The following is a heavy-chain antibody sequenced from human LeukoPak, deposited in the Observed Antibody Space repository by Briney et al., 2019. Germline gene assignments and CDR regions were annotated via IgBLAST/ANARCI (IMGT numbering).Heavy chain of an antibody. CDR3: ARDSMGVPSGPTEAFDI. D-gene: IGHD3-16*01. Sequence: GGSLRLSCAASGFTVSSNYMSWVRQAPGKGLEWVSVIYSGGSTYYADSVKGRFTISRDNSKNTLYLQMNSLRSGDTAVYYCARDSMGVPSGPTEAFDIWGQGTMVTVSS. CDR1: GFTVSSNY. V-gene: IGHV3-53*05. J-gene: IGHJ3*02. CDR2: IYSGGST.